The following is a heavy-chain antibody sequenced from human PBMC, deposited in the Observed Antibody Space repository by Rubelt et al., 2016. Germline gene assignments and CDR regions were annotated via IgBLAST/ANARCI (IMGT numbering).Heavy chain of an antibody. Sequence: AGRSLRLSCAASGFTYSSYGMHWVRQAPGKGLEWVAVISYDGSNKYYADSVKGRFTISRDNSKNTLYLQMNSLRAEDTAVYYCARDGGGNFFDAAFHWGQGALVTVSS. J-gene: IGHJ4*02. V-gene: IGHV3-30*03. D-gene: IGHD4-23*01. CDR2: ISYDGSNK. CDR1: GFTYSSYG. CDR3: ARDGGGNFFDAAFH.